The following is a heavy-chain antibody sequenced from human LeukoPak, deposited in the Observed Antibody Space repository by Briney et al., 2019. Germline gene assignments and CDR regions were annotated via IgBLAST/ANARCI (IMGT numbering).Heavy chain of an antibody. J-gene: IGHJ4*02. Sequence: GGSLRLSCAASGFTFSSYSMNWVRQAPGKGLEWVSSISSSSSYMYYADSVKGRFTISRDNAKNSLYLQMNSLRAEDTAVYYCARAGNYRFDYWGQGTLVTVSS. CDR2: ISSSSSYM. V-gene: IGHV3-21*01. CDR1: GFTFSSYS. D-gene: IGHD1-7*01. CDR3: ARAGNYRFDY.